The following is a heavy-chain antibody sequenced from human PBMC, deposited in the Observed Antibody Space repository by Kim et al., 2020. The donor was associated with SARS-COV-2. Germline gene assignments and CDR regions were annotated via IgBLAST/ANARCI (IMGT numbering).Heavy chain of an antibody. CDR1: GFSFSGYG. J-gene: IGHJ5*02. V-gene: IGHV3-33*06. Sequence: GGSLRLSCAASGFSFSGYGMHWVRQAPDKGLEWVAVIWPDGSKMYYVDSVKGRFTISRDNAKNTLYLQMNSLRAEDTAVYYWAKDYQLSAWCDHWGQGTLVTVSS. D-gene: IGHD2-2*01. CDR2: IWPDGSKM. CDR3: AKDYQLSAWCDH.